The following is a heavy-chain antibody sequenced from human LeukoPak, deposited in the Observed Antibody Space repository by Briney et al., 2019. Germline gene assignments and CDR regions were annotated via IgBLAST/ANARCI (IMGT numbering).Heavy chain of an antibody. CDR3: ARGGLIAAAPFDL. Sequence: GGSLRLSCAASGFTVSSNYMRWVRQAPGKGLEWVSVIYSGGNTYYADSVKGRFTISKDNSKNTLYLQMNSLRAEDTAVYYCARGGLIAAAPFDLWGRGTLVTVSS. CDR1: GFTVSSNY. J-gene: IGHJ2*01. V-gene: IGHV3-53*01. CDR2: IYSGGNT. D-gene: IGHD6-13*01.